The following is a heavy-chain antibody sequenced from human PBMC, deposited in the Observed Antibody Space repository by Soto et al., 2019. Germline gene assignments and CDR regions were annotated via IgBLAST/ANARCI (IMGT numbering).Heavy chain of an antibody. Sequence: QVQLVQSGAEVKKPGSSVKVSCKASGGTFTSYAISWVRQAPGQGLEWMGGIIPTFDAPNYAQRFQGRLTITADDFTTTVYMELGSLTSEDTAVYCCAIDLNIPGCPFWGPGTMVTFSS. J-gene: IGHJ4*02. CDR1: GGTFTSYA. CDR2: IIPTFDAP. CDR3: AIDLNIPGCPF. V-gene: IGHV1-69*01. D-gene: IGHD2-21*01.